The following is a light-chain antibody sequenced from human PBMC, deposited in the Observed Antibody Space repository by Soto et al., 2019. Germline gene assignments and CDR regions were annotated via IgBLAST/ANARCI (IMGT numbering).Light chain of an antibody. CDR3: SSYAGGNSWV. Sequence: QSVLTQPPSASGSPGQSVTISCTGTSSDVGGYNYVSWYQQHPGKAPKLMIYEVTKRPSGVPDRFSGFKSGNTASLTVSGLQTEDEADYYCSSYAGGNSWVFGGGTKLTVL. CDR1: SSDVGGYNY. J-gene: IGLJ3*02. CDR2: EVT. V-gene: IGLV2-8*01.